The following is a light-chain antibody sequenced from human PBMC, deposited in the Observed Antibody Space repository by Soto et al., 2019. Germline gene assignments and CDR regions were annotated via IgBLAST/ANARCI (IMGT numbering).Light chain of an antibody. J-gene: IGKJ1*01. Sequence: DIVMTKSPLSLPVTPGEPASISCRSSQSLLHSNGYNYLDWYLQKPGQSPQLLIYLGSNRASGVPDRFSGSGSGTDFTLKISRVKAEDVGVYYCMQALQTPWTFGQGTKVDIK. CDR1: QSLLHSNGYNY. CDR3: MQALQTPWT. CDR2: LGS. V-gene: IGKV2-28*01.